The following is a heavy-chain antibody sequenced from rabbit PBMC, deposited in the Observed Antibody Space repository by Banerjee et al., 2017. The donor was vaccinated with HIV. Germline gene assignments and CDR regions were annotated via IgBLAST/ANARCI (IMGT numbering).Heavy chain of an antibody. V-gene: IGHV1S40*01. J-gene: IGHJ4*01. CDR2: IYTSGDIT. CDR1: GFSFSSGYD. Sequence: QSLEESGGDLVKPGASLTLTCTASGFSFSSGYDMYWVRQAPGKGLEWIACIYTSGDITWYASWVNGRFTISKTSSTTVTLQVTSLTAADTATYFCARNFISSGYAFNLWGQGTLVTVS. CDR3: ARNFISSGYAFNL. D-gene: IGHD1-1*01.